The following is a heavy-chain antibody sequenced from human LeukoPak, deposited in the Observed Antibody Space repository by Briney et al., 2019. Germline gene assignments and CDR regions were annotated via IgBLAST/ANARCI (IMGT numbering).Heavy chain of an antibody. V-gene: IGHV4-34*01. Sequence: SETLSLTCAVYGGSFSGYYWSWIRQPPGKGLEWIGEINHSGSTNYNPSLKSRVTISVDTSKNQFSLKLSSATAADTAVYYCARGPDIVVVVAATPNWFDPWGQGTLVTVSS. CDR1: GGSFSGYY. D-gene: IGHD2-15*01. CDR3: ARGPDIVVVVAATPNWFDP. CDR2: INHSGST. J-gene: IGHJ5*02.